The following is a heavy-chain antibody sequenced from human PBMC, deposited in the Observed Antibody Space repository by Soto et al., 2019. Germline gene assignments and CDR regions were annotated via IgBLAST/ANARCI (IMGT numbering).Heavy chain of an antibody. J-gene: IGHJ4*02. CDR2: ILYDGSNE. CDR3: ERDNHSSGQGGIDY. Sequence: QVQLVESGGGVVQPGRSLRLSCAASGFTFSSYALHWVRQAPGKGLEWVALILYDGSNEHYADSVKGRFTISRDNSKNTLTLQMNSLRAEDTAVYYCERDNHSSGQGGIDYWGQGTLVIVSS. V-gene: IGHV3-30-3*01. CDR1: GFTFSSYA. D-gene: IGHD6-19*01.